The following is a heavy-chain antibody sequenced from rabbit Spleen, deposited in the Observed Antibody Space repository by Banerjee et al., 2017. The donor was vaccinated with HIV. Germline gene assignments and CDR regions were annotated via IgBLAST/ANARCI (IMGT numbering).Heavy chain of an antibody. CDR3: ARDTSSSFSSYGMDL. J-gene: IGHJ6*01. Sequence: QSLEESGGDLVKPGASLTLPCTASGVSFRYSSYMCCVRQAPGKGLEWIACIDIGSSGFTYFASWARGRFTIAKTSSTTVTLQMTRLTAADTAAYFCARDTSSSFSSYGMDLWGPGTLVTVS. CDR1: GVSFRYSSY. V-gene: IGHV1S40*01. CDR2: IDIGSSGFT. D-gene: IGHD1-1*01.